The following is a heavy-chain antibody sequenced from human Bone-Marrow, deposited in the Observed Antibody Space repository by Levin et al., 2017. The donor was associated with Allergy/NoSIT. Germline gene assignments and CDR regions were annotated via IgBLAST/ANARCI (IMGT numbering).Heavy chain of an antibody. J-gene: IGHJ4*02. Sequence: PSETLSLTCSVSGVSINNYTYYWGWIRQPPGKGLEWIGSISYTGNTYYNPSLNTRVTISVDASKNHVYLKVNSVTAADTAVYYCARSHYDTSGSDFDSWGQGTPVTVSS. V-gene: IGHV4-39*02. D-gene: IGHD3-22*01. CDR2: ISYTGNT. CDR3: ARSHYDTSGSDFDS. CDR1: GVSINNYTYY.